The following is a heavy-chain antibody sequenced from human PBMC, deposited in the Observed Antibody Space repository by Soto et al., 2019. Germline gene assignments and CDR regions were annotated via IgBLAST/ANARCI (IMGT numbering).Heavy chain of an antibody. J-gene: IGHJ6*02. CDR1: GYSFTSYW. D-gene: IGHD2-2*01. V-gene: IGHV5-51*01. CDR3: AAEGSSTRAYYYYYGMDV. CDR2: IYPGDSDT. Sequence: GESLKISCKGSGYSFTSYWIGWVRQMPGKGLEWMGIIYPGDSDTRYSPSFQGQVTISADKSISTAYLQWSSLKASDTAMYYCAAEGSSTRAYYYYYGMDVWGQGTTVTVSS.